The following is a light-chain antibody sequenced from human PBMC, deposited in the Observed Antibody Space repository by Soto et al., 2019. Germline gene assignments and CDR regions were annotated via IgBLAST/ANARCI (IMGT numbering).Light chain of an antibody. Sequence: DIQMTQSPSSLSASIGDNVTVTCRASQSISSQLVWYQHKPGKAPKLLISDASSLHSGVPSRFSGSGSGTDFTLTIRSLQPEDFATYYCQRSYGPPFTFGPGTKVD. J-gene: IGKJ3*01. CDR2: DAS. CDR3: QRSYGPPFT. CDR1: QSISSQ. V-gene: IGKV1-39*01.